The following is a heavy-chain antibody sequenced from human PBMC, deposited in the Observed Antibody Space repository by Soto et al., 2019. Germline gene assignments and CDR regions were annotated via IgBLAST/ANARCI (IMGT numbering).Heavy chain of an antibody. CDR3: AKDRGALRWSEEHYYFDY. CDR2: ISYDGRNK. D-gene: IGHD2-15*01. J-gene: IGHJ4*02. CDR1: TFTFSSYG. Sequence: PGGSLSLSCEASTFTFSSYGMHWVRQAPGKGLEWVAVISYDGRNKYYADAVKGRFTISRDNSKNTLYLQTDSLRAEDTAVYYCAKDRGALRWSEEHYYFDYWDQGTLVTVSS. V-gene: IGHV3-30*18.